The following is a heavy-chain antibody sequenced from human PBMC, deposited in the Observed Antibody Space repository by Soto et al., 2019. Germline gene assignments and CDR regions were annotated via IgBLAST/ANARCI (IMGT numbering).Heavy chain of an antibody. V-gene: IGHV1-3*01. CDR1: GYTFTSYA. J-gene: IGHJ4*02. Sequence: QVQLVQSGAEVKKPGASVKVSCKASGYTFTSYAMHWVRQATGQRLEWMGWINAGNGNTKYAQKFQGRVTITRDTSVSTDYIDLSSLRSEDTAVYDFARDGPDPSPYYWGQGTLVTVSS. CDR2: INAGNGNT. CDR3: ARDGPDPSPYY.